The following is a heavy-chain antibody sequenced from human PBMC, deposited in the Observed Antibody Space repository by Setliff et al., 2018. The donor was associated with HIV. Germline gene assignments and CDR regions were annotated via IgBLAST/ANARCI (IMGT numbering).Heavy chain of an antibody. CDR2: IKQDASEK. V-gene: IGHV3-7*03. Sequence: GGSLRLSCVASGFSFGSYWMSWVRQAPGKGPEWVAHIKQDASEKYFVDSVKGRFTISRDNAKNSLYLQMDSLRAEDTAVYYCARYQYYYDTSGYYRGSAFDFWGQGTLVTVSS. CDR1: GFSFGSYW. CDR3: ARYQYYYDTSGYYRGSAFDF. D-gene: IGHD3-22*01. J-gene: IGHJ4*02.